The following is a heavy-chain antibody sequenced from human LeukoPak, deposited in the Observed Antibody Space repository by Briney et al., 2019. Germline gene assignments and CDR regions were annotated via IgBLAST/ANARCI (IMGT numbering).Heavy chain of an antibody. CDR3: ASSLSSGWGPVDDY. CDR1: GFTFSNYN. D-gene: IGHD6-19*01. J-gene: IGHJ4*02. CDR2: ISSTSSTI. V-gene: IGHV3-48*04. Sequence: GGSLRLSCAASGFTFSNYNMNWVRQAPGKGLEWVAYISSTSSTIYYADSVKGRFAISRDDAKKSVYLQMNSLRGEDTAVYYCASSLSSGWGPVDDYWGQGIMVTVSS.